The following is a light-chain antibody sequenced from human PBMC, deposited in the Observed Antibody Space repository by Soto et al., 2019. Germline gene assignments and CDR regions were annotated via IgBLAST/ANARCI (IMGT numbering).Light chain of an antibody. Sequence: DIQLTQSPSFLSASVGDRVTITCRASQGLSSDLAWYQQKPGKAPKLLIYAASTLQSGVPSRFSGSGSGTEFTLKISSLQPEDFATYYCQQLNSYPINFGQGTRLEIK. CDR1: QGLSSD. CDR3: QQLNSYPIN. V-gene: IGKV1-9*01. J-gene: IGKJ5*01. CDR2: AAS.